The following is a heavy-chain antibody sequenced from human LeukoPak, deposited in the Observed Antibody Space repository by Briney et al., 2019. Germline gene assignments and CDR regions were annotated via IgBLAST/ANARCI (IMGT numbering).Heavy chain of an antibody. Sequence: GVLRLSCAASGFAFTFYAMTWVRQAPGKGLQWVSTINASAGTTYYADSVRGRFPISRDNSRSTLYLQMDSLTAVGTAVYDCVTDGGDEVLVSWGRGTVVSVSS. J-gene: IGHJ4*02. CDR2: INASAGTT. V-gene: IGHV3-23*01. CDR1: GFAFTFYA. D-gene: IGHD3-16*01. CDR3: VTDGGDEVLVS.